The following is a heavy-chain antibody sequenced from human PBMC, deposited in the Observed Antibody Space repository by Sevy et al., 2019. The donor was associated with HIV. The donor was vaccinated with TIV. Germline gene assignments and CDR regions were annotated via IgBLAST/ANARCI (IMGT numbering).Heavy chain of an antibody. CDR1: GVIFNSHA. D-gene: IGHD1-20*01. Sequence: GGSLRLSCAASGVIFNSHAMSWVRQAPGKGLEWVSTISGSGGYTYYSDSVKGRFSISRDNSKNTGYLQMNSLRAEDTAVYYCTNRGIVIITGFDYWGQGTLVTVSS. V-gene: IGHV3-23*01. CDR3: TNRGIVIITGFDY. J-gene: IGHJ4*02. CDR2: ISGSGGYT.